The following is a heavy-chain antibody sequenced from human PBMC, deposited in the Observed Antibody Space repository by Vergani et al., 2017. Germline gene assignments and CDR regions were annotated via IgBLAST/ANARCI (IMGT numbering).Heavy chain of an antibody. D-gene: IGHD3-3*01. V-gene: IGHV4-59*01. CDR2: IYYSGST. Sequence: QVQLQESVPGLVKPSETLSLTCTVSGGSISSYYWSGIRQPPGKGLEWIGYIYYSGSTNYNPSLKSRVTISVDTSKNQFSLKLSSVTTADTAVYYCARDRGVIDYWGQGTLVTVSS. CDR3: ARDRGVIDY. J-gene: IGHJ4*02. CDR1: GGSISSYY.